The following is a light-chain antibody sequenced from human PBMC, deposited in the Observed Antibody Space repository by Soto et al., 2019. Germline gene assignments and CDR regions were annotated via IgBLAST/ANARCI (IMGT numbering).Light chain of an antibody. CDR3: CSYAGTYAVV. CDR2: DVR. V-gene: IGLV2-11*01. Sequence: QPVLTQPRSVSGSPGQSVTISCTGTSSDVGGYNYVSWHQHHPGKAPKLIIYDVRKRPSGVPNRFSGSKSGNTASLTISGLQPEDEADYYCCSYAGTYAVVFGGGTKLTVL. J-gene: IGLJ2*01. CDR1: SSDVGGYNY.